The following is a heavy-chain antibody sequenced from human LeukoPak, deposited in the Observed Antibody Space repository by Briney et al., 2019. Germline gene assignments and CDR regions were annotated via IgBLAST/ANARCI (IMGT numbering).Heavy chain of an antibody. V-gene: IGHV3-23*01. Sequence: PGGSLRLSCSASGFTFLTYAMHWVRQAPGKGLEWDSAISGSGGSTYYADSVKGRFTISRDNSKNTLWLQMNSLRAEDTAVYYCAKDGFLLWRGAFDIWGQGTMVTVSS. CDR3: AKDGFLLWRGAFDI. J-gene: IGHJ3*02. CDR2: ISGSGGST. CDR1: GFTFLTYA. D-gene: IGHD2-21*01.